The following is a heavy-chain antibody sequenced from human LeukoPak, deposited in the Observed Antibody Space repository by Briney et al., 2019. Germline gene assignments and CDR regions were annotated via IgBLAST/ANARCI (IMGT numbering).Heavy chain of an antibody. CDR2: ISGSGGST. Sequence: GGSLRLSCAASGFTFSSYAMSWVRQAPGKGLEWVSAISGSGGSTYYADSVKGRFTISRDNSNNTLYLQMNSLRAEDTAIYYCAKDRQWLVFGAFDIWGQGTMVTVSS. J-gene: IGHJ3*02. CDR3: AKDRQWLVFGAFDI. D-gene: IGHD6-19*01. V-gene: IGHV3-23*01. CDR1: GFTFSSYA.